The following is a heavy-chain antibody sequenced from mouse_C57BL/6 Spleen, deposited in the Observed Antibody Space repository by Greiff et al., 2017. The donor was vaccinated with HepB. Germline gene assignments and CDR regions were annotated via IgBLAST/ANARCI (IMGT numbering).Heavy chain of an antibody. Sequence: QVQLQQPGAELVKPGASVKLSCKASGYTFTSYWMQWVKQRPGQGLEWIGEIDPSDSYTNYNQKFKGKATLTVDPSSSTAYMQLSSLTSEDSAVYYCARDSSGHYYAMDYWGQGTSVTVSS. D-gene: IGHD3-2*02. CDR3: ARDSSGHYYAMDY. CDR2: IDPSDSYT. J-gene: IGHJ4*01. V-gene: IGHV1-50*01. CDR1: GYTFTSYW.